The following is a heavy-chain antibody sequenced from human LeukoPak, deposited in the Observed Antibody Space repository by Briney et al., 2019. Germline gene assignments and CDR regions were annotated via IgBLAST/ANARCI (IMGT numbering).Heavy chain of an antibody. V-gene: IGHV3-53*01. D-gene: IGHD2-2*01. CDR3: ARRYCSTCPPGHGFDL. CDR1: GFNVNSYY. CDR2: LSSGDNT. Sequence: PGGSLRLSCAASGFNVNSYYMSWVRQAPGRGLEWVSALSSGDNTHYADSVNGRFTISRDNSKNTLYLQLNSLTAEDTAVYYCARRYCSTCPPGHGFDLWGQGTMVTVSS. J-gene: IGHJ3*01.